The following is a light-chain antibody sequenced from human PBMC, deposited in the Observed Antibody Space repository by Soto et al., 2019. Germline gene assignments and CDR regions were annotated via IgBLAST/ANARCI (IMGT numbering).Light chain of an antibody. CDR2: DAS. Sequence: EIVLTQSPGTLSLSPGERATLSCRASQSVSSTYLAWYQQKPGQAPRLLIYDASNRATDIPARFSGSGSATDFTLTINSLEPEDFAVYYCQQRSNWPLITFGQGTRLEIK. J-gene: IGKJ5*01. V-gene: IGKV3-11*01. CDR1: QSVSSTY. CDR3: QQRSNWPLIT.